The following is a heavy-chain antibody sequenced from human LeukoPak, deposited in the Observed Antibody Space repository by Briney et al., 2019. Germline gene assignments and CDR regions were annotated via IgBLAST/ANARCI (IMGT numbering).Heavy chain of an antibody. Sequence: GGSLRLSCAASGFTFRSYSMNSVRQAPGKGLDWVSSISSSSSYIYYADSVKGRFTISRDNAKNSLYLQMTSLRAEDTAVYYCVRDLANYWGQGTLVTVSS. CDR1: GFTFRSYS. J-gene: IGHJ4*02. V-gene: IGHV3-21*01. CDR2: ISSSSSYI. CDR3: VRDLANY.